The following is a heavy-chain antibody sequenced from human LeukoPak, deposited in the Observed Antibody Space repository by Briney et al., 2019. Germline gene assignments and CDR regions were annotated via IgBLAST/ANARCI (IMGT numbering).Heavy chain of an antibody. D-gene: IGHD5-12*01. V-gene: IGHV3-23*01. CDR2: ISGGDDIT. CDR1: GFTFSSYA. Sequence: GGSLRLSCAASGFTFSSYAMNWVRQAPGKGLEWVSTISGGDDITYYADSVKGRFTISRDNSKNTLYLQMNSLRAEDTAVYYCAKDSEDIVATPSNYWGQGTLVTVSS. CDR3: AKDSEDIVATPSNY. J-gene: IGHJ4*02.